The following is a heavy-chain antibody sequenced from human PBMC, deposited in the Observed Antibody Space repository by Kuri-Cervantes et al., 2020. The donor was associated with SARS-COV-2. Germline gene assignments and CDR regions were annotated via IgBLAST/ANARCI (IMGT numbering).Heavy chain of an antibody. D-gene: IGHD6-13*01. CDR3: AIAAAEFFDY. Sequence: GGSLRLSCAASGFTFSNYAMTWVRQAPGKGLEWVSYISSSSRTIYYADSVKGRFTISRDNSKNTLYLQMNSLRAEDTAVYYCAIAAAEFFDYWGQGTLVTVSS. J-gene: IGHJ4*02. CDR1: GFTFSNYA. CDR2: ISSSSRTI. V-gene: IGHV3-48*01.